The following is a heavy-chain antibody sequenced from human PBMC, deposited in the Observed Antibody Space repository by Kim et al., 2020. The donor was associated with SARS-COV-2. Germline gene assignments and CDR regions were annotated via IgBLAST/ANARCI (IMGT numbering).Heavy chain of an antibody. D-gene: IGHD3-22*01. CDR2: IWYDGSNK. Sequence: GGSLRLSCAASGFTFSSYGMHWVRQAPGKGLEWVAVIWYDGSNKYYADSVKGRFTISRDNSKNTLYLQMNSLRAEDTAVYYCARDGRDYYDSSGYSYPYYFDYWGQGTLVTVSS. CDR1: GFTFSSYG. J-gene: IGHJ4*02. CDR3: ARDGRDYYDSSGYSYPYYFDY. V-gene: IGHV3-33*01.